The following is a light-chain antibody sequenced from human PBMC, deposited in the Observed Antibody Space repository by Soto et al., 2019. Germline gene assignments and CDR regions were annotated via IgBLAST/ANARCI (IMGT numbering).Light chain of an antibody. J-gene: IGLJ2*01. CDR2: DNH. V-gene: IGLV1-51*01. Sequence: QSVLTQPPSVSAAPGQRVTISCSGSSSNIGGNYVSWYQVVPRTAPKLLIYDNHKRHSGVPDRFSGSKSGTSATLGIADLHAGKEANYYCGTWDINLNTVVFGGGTKLPVL. CDR3: GTWDINLNTVV. CDR1: SSNIGGNY.